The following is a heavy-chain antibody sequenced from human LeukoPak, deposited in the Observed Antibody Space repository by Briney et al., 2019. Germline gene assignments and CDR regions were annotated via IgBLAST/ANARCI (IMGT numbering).Heavy chain of an antibody. J-gene: IGHJ4*02. D-gene: IGHD3-22*01. CDR3: ARLDYYQFDY. V-gene: IGHV4-59*01. CDR2: ISYSGST. Sequence: SETLSFTCTGSGGSISRYYWGWLRQPPGKGLVWIGYISYSGSTKSNPSLVRRVTISVDTSKNQFSLKLSSATAADTAVYYCARLDYYQFDYWGQGTVVTVSS. CDR1: GGSISRYY.